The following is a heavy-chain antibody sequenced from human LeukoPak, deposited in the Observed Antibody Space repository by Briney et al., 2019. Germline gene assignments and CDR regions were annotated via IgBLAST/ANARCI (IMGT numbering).Heavy chain of an antibody. Sequence: SETLSLTCTVSGGSIRSYYWSWIRRTPGKGLEWIGYIYYSGSTNYNPSLKSRLTISVDTSKNQFSLKLSSVTAADTAVYYCARVYYSSSYDYWYFDLWGRGTLVTVSS. CDR1: GGSIRSYY. J-gene: IGHJ2*01. CDR2: IYYSGST. CDR3: ARVYYSSSYDYWYFDL. V-gene: IGHV4-59*01. D-gene: IGHD6-13*01.